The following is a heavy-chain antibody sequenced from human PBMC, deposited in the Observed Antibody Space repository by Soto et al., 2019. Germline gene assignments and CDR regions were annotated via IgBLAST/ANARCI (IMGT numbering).Heavy chain of an antibody. D-gene: IGHD4-17*01. J-gene: IGHJ6*02. Sequence: GGSLRLSCAASGFTFSSYSMNWVRQAPGKGLEWVSSISSSSSYIYYADSVKGRFTISRDNAKNSLYLQMNSLRAEDTAVYYCARANDDYGAGGYGMDVWGPGTTVTVSS. CDR2: ISSSSSYI. V-gene: IGHV3-21*01. CDR1: GFTFSSYS. CDR3: ARANDDYGAGGYGMDV.